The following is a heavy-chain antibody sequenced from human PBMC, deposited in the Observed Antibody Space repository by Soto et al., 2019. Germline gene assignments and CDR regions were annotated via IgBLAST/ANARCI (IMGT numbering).Heavy chain of an antibody. CDR1: GGSISSYY. V-gene: IGHV4-59*12. Sequence: SETLSLTCTVSGGSISSYYWSWIRQPPGKGLDWIGYIYYSGSTNYNPSLKSRVTISVDTSKNQFSLKLSSVTAADTAVYYCARDNTVVRGVIITDYYGMDVWGQGTTVTVSS. CDR2: IYYSGST. CDR3: ARDNTVVRGVIITDYYGMDV. D-gene: IGHD3-10*01. J-gene: IGHJ6*02.